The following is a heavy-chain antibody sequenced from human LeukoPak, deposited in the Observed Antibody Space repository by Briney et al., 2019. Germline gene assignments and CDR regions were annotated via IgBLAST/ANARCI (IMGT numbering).Heavy chain of an antibody. Sequence: GGSLRLSCAASGVTLTYDWMSWVRQAPGKGLEWVGRIKSKTDGETTDYAAPVKGRFTVSRDDSKNMVALQMNSLKTEDTAVYYCTKERYCASTTCPGAFDLWGQGTMVTVSS. D-gene: IGHD2-2*01. CDR2: IKSKTDGETT. V-gene: IGHV3-15*01. J-gene: IGHJ3*01. CDR1: GVTLTYDW. CDR3: TKERYCASTTCPGAFDL.